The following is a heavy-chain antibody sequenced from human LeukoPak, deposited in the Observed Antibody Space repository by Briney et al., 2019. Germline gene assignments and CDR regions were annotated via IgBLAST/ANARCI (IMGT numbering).Heavy chain of an antibody. CDR2: ISSSSSYI. D-gene: IGHD2-15*01. CDR3: AKPDCSGGSCYSTAFDY. J-gene: IGHJ4*02. V-gene: IGHV3-21*04. Sequence: GGSLRLSCAASGFTFSIYSMNWVRQAPGKGREWVSSISSSSSYIYYADSVKGRFTISRDNSKNTLYLQMNSLRAEDTAVYYCAKPDCSGGSCYSTAFDYWGQGTLVTVSS. CDR1: GFTFSIYS.